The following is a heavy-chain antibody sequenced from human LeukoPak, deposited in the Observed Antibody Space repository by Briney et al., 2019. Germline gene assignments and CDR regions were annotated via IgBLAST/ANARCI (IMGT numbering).Heavy chain of an antibody. CDR2: IYYTAGA. CDR1: GGSISSYY. Sequence: SETLSLTCTVSGGSISSYYWSWIRQPPGKGPEWIAYIYYTAGAYYNPSLESRVSISLDASENQFSLKLSSVTAADTAVYYCARGRRELKYAPDYWGQGTLVTVSS. V-gene: IGHV4-59*12. CDR3: ARGRRELKYAPDY. D-gene: IGHD2-2*01. J-gene: IGHJ4*02.